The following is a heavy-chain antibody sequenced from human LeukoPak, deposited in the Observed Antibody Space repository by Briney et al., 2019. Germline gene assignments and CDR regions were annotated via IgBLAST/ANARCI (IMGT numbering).Heavy chain of an antibody. CDR3: ARMSGYCSRTSWYTPPCDY. D-gene: IGHD2-2*02. Sequence: GGSLRLSCAASGFTFSSYWMSWVRQAPGKGLEWVANIKQDGSEKYYVDSVKGRFTISRDNAKNSLYLQMNSLRAEDTAVYYCARMSGYCSRTSWYTPPCDYWGQGTLVTVSS. V-gene: IGHV3-7*01. CDR2: IKQDGSEK. CDR1: GFTFSSYW. J-gene: IGHJ4*02.